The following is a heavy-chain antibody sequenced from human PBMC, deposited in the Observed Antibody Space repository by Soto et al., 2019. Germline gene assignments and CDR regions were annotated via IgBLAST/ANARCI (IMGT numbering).Heavy chain of an antibody. CDR1: GFTFSSYS. CDR3: ARVPFLEWLSYFDY. Sequence: GGSLRLSCAASGFTFSSYSMNWVRQAPGKGLEWVSSISSSSSYIYYADSVKGRFTISRDNAKNSLYLQMNSLRAEDTAVYYCARVPFLEWLSYFDYWGQGTLVTVSS. CDR2: ISSSSSYI. V-gene: IGHV3-21*01. D-gene: IGHD3-3*02. J-gene: IGHJ4*02.